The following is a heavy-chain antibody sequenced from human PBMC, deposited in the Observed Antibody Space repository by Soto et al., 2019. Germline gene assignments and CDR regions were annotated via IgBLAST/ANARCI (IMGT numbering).Heavy chain of an antibody. J-gene: IGHJ4*02. Sequence: EVKVVESGGGLVQPGGSLRLSCAASGFTFSDNWMHWVRQPPGKGPVWVSRISGDASSTSYADSVKGRFTISRDSDKNTVELQMDSLRVEGTAVYYCTRGGTRRTYWGLFESWGQGTVVTVSS. V-gene: IGHV3-74*01. D-gene: IGHD1-7*01. CDR3: TRGGTRRTYWGLFES. CDR2: ISGDASST. CDR1: GFTFSDNW.